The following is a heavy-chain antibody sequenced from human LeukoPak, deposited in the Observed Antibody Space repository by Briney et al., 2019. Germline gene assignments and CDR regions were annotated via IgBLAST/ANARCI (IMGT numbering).Heavy chain of an antibody. CDR2: INPNSGGT. CDR1: GYTFTDYY. CDR3: ATGVATAFTF. J-gene: IGHJ4*02. V-gene: IGHV1-2*02. Sequence: ASVKVSCKASGYTFTDYYMHWVRQAPGQGLEWMGWINPNSGGTDYAQKFQGRVTMTRDMSISTASMELSWLSSDDTAVYYCATGVATAFTFWGQGTLVTVSS. D-gene: IGHD5-18*01.